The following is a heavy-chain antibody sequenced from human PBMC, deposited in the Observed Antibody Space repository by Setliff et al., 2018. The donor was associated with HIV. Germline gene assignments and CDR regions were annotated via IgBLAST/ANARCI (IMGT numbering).Heavy chain of an antibody. CDR1: GFTFSSYA. D-gene: IGHD4-4*01. Sequence: LRLSCAASGFTFSSYAMSWVRQAPGKGLEWVSGISGSGGSTYYADSVKGRFTISRDNSKNTLYLQMNSLRAEDTAVYYCAKDSDYSNYGGLDYWGQGTLVTVSS. J-gene: IGHJ4*02. V-gene: IGHV3-23*01. CDR3: AKDSDYSNYGGLDY. CDR2: ISGSGGST.